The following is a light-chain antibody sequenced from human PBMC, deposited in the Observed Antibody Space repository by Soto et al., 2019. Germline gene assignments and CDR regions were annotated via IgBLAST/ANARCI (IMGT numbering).Light chain of an antibody. CDR3: QQYNSYSLT. CDR2: DAS. Sequence: DIQMTQSPSTLSASVGDRVTITYRASQSISFWLAWYQQKPGKAPKVLIYDASSLESGVPSRFSGSGSGTEFTLTISSLQSDDFATYFCQQYNSYSLTFGGGTKVDIK. V-gene: IGKV1-5*01. CDR1: QSISFW. J-gene: IGKJ4*01.